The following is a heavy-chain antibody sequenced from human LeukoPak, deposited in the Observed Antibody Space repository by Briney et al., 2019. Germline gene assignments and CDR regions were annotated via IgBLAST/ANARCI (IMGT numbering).Heavy chain of an antibody. D-gene: IGHD3-10*02. Sequence: GGSLRLSCAASGFTFGSYWMSWLRQAPGKGLEWVGNIKQDESEKYYVDSVKGRFTLSRDNAKTSLFLQMNSLRAEDTAVYYCAELGITMIGGVWGKGTTVTISS. V-gene: IGHV3-7*01. J-gene: IGHJ6*04. CDR2: IKQDESEK. CDR3: AELGITMIGGV. CDR1: GFTFGSYW.